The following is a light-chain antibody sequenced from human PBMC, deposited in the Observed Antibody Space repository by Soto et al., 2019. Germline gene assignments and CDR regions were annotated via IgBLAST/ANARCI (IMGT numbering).Light chain of an antibody. J-gene: IGKJ1*01. CDR3: RQYNSYSWT. Sequence: DVQVTQAPSTLSASIGERITISCRAHQSISNFLAWYQQKPGKAPKLLIYDASTLESGVPSRFRGSGSGTEFTLTISSLQPDDFATYFCRQYNSYSWTFGRGTKV. CDR2: DAS. CDR1: QSISNF. V-gene: IGKV1-5*01.